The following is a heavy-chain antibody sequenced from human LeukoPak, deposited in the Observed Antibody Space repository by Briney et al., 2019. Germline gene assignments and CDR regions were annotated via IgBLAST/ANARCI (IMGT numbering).Heavy chain of an antibody. CDR1: GFTFSGFW. D-gene: IGHD1-26*01. V-gene: IGHV3-7*01. CDR2: INSDGSEG. Sequence: GGSLRLSCAVSGFTFSGFWMSWSRQAPGKGLEWVASINSDGSEGYFADVVKGRFTISRDNAKNSLYLQMNSLRVEDTAVYYCARGGVQATRTLIDYWGQGTLVTVSS. CDR3: ARGGVQATRTLIDY. J-gene: IGHJ4*02.